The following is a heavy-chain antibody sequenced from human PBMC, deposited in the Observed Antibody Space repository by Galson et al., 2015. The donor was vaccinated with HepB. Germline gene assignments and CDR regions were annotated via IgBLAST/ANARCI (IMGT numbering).Heavy chain of an antibody. Sequence: SLRLSCAASGFTFSTYTMHWVRQAPGKGLEWVALILYDGGNKYYADSVKGRFTISRDNSKNTLYLQMNSLRADDTAVFYCARDAGYSYGHPLDYWGQEILVTVSS. J-gene: IGHJ4*02. CDR3: ARDAGYSYGHPLDY. CDR2: ILYDGGNK. D-gene: IGHD5-18*01. V-gene: IGHV3-30-3*01. CDR1: GFTFSTYT.